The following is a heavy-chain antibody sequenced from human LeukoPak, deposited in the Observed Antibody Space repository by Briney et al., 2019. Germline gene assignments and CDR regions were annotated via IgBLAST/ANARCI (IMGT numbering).Heavy chain of an antibody. Sequence: SETLSLTCAVYGGSFSGYYWSWIRQPAGKGLEWIGRIYTSGSTNYNPSLKSRVTMSVDTSKNQFSLKLSSVTAADTAVYYCARDGYVAAGPYYFDYWGQGTLVTVSS. J-gene: IGHJ4*02. D-gene: IGHD6-6*01. V-gene: IGHV4-4*07. CDR1: GGSFSGYY. CDR3: ARDGYVAAGPYYFDY. CDR2: IYTSGST.